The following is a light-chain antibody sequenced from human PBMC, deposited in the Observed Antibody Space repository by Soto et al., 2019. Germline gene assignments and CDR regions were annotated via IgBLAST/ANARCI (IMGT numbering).Light chain of an antibody. CDR1: QSIRSN. Sequence: EIVLRQSPVTLSLSPGERATLSCRASQSIRSNFAWYQHKRGQAPRLLIYGASNRATGIPARFSGGGSGTDFTLTISSLEPEDFAVYSYHHRSNWPPLTFGGGTKVEIK. J-gene: IGKJ4*01. CDR2: GAS. CDR3: HHRSNWPPLT. V-gene: IGKV3-11*01.